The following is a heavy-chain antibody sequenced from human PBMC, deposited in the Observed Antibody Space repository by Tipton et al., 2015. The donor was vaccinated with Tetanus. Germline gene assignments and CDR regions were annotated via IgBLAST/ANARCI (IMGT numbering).Heavy chain of an antibody. J-gene: IGHJ3*01. CDR3: ARRSYCTSTRCFDAFDL. Sequence: LRLSCTVSGDSMTRYYWSWIRQPPGKGLEWISYIFASGSTNYNPALKSRVTISMDTSKNQISLNLTSVTAADTAVYFCARRSYCTSTRCFDAFDLWGAGTRVSVSS. D-gene: IGHD2-8*01. V-gene: IGHV4-4*08. CDR2: IFASGST. CDR1: GDSMTRYY.